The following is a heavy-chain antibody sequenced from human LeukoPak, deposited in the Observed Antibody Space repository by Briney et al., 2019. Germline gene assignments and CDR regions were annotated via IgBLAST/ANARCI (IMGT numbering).Heavy chain of an antibody. Sequence: PGGSLRLSCAASGFTFSSYEMNWVRQAPGKGLEWVSYISSSGSTIYYADSVKGRFTISRDNAKNSLYLQMNSLRAEDTAVYYCARGGSYYSYFQHWGQGTLVTVSS. CDR3: ARGGSYYSYFQH. J-gene: IGHJ1*01. CDR2: ISSSGSTI. CDR1: GFTFSSYE. D-gene: IGHD1-26*01. V-gene: IGHV3-48*03.